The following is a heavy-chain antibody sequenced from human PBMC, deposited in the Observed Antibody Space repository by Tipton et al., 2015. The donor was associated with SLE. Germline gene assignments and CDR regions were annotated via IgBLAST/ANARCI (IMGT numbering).Heavy chain of an antibody. D-gene: IGHD2-21*02. V-gene: IGHV3-30*04. CDR1: GFTFSSYA. J-gene: IGHJ5*02. CDR2: ISYDERNK. Sequence: SLRLSCAASGFTFSSYAMHWVRQAPGKGLEWVAVISYDERNKYYADSVKGRFTISRDNSKNTLYLQMNSLRAEDTAVYYCASELLNWFDPWGQGTLVTVSS. CDR3: ASELLNWFDP.